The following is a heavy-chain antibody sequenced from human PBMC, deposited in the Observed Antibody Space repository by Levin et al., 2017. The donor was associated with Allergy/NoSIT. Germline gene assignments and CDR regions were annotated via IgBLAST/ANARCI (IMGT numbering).Heavy chain of an antibody. D-gene: IGHD2-15*01. CDR3: AKDREVCSDRSETYGMEV. V-gene: IGHV3-30*18. CDR2: ISNDGSNK. J-gene: IGHJ6*02. CDR1: GFIFSRYG. Sequence: GGSLRLSCAASGFIFSRYGMHWVRQSPGKGLDWVAAISNDGSNKYYGDDVKGRFSISRDNSKNTVYLQMNSLRSEDTAVYYCAKDREVCSDRSETYGMEVWGQGTSVTVS.